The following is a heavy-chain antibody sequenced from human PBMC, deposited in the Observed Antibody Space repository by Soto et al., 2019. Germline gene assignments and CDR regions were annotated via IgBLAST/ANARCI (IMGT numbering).Heavy chain of an antibody. CDR3: ARMEVRGSSADGFDY. CDR1: GYTLASYD. Sequence: ASVKVSSKAPGYTLASYDMKWARQANRQGLEWMGWMNPNSGNTGYAQKFQGRVTMTRDTSTSTVYMELSSLRSEDTAVYYCARMEVRGSSADGFDYRGQGILVTVSS. D-gene: IGHD6-6*01. V-gene: IGHV1-8*01. J-gene: IGHJ4*02. CDR2: MNPNSGNT.